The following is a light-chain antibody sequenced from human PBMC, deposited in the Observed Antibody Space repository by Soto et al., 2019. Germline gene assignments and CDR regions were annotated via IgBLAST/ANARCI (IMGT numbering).Light chain of an antibody. CDR3: ATWDDSLSGWV. CDR2: SND. CDR1: FSNIGSNA. V-gene: IGLV1-44*01. Sequence: QSVLTQPPSASGTPGQRVTISCSGSFSNIGSNAVNWYQQLPGTTPKLLIYSNDQRPSGVPDRFSGSKSGTSASLAISGLQSEDEADYYCATWDDSLSGWVFGGGTKVPS. J-gene: IGLJ3*02.